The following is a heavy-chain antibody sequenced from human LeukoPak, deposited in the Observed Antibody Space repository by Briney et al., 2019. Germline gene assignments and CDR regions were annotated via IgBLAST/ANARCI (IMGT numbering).Heavy chain of an antibody. Sequence: GASVKVSCKASGGTFSSYAISWVRQAPGQGLEWMGGIIPIFGTANYAQKFQGRVTITADESTSTAYMELSSLRSEDTAVYYCAREKYYYDSSRSGRGAFDIWGQGTMVTVSS. V-gene: IGHV1-69*13. J-gene: IGHJ3*02. CDR1: GGTFSSYA. CDR2: IIPIFGTA. CDR3: AREKYYYDSSRSGRGAFDI. D-gene: IGHD3-22*01.